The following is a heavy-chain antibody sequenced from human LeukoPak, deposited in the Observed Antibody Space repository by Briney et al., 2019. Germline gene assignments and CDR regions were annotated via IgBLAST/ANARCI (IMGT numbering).Heavy chain of an antibody. CDR3: ARARRFGESYYFDY. Sequence: ASVRVSCKASGYTFTGYYMHWVRQAPGQGLEWMGWINPNSGGTNYAQKFQGWVTMTRDTSISTAYMELSRLRSDDTAVYYCARARRFGESYYFDYWGQGTLVTVSS. D-gene: IGHD3-10*01. CDR2: INPNSGGT. J-gene: IGHJ4*02. CDR1: GYTFTGYY. V-gene: IGHV1-2*04.